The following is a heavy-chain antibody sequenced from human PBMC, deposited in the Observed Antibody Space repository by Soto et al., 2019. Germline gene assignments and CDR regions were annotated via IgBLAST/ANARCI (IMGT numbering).Heavy chain of an antibody. J-gene: IGHJ4*02. CDR1: GFTFSNYG. D-gene: IGHD1-26*01. Sequence: GGSLRLSCAVSGFTFSNYGMHWVRQAPGKGLEWVAIIWDDGTNKFYADSVKGRFTISRDISRNTLYLQMNSLRAEDTAVYYCARREGYYFDSWGQGTLVTVSS. CDR3: ARREGYYFDS. V-gene: IGHV3-33*01. CDR2: IWDDGTNK.